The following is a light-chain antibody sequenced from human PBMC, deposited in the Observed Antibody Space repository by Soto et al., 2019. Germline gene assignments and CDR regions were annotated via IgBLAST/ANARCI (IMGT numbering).Light chain of an antibody. CDR1: QSLLHSNGYNY. CDR2: LGS. Sequence: DIVMTQSPLSLPVTPGEPASISCRSSQSLLHSNGYNYLDWYLQKPGQSPQLLIYLGSSRASWDPDRFSGSGSGTDFTLKISRVEAEDVGVYYCMKALQSPLTFGGGTKVEIK. V-gene: IGKV2-28*01. J-gene: IGKJ4*01. CDR3: MKALQSPLT.